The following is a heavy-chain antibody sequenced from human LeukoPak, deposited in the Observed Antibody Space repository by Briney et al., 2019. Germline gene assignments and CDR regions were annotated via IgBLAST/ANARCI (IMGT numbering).Heavy chain of an antibody. V-gene: IGHV3-21*04. CDR3: ARAGVLWFGELFGSYYYYYMDV. D-gene: IGHD3-10*01. CDR1: RFTFSDYS. J-gene: IGHJ6*03. CDR2: ISSCSVYI. Sequence: GGSLRLSCAASRFTFSDYSMNWVRQAPGKGLQWVASISSCSVYIYYADSMKGRFTISRDNAKNSMYLQIYSLRAEDTAVYYCARAGVLWFGELFGSYYYYYMDVWGKGTTVTISS.